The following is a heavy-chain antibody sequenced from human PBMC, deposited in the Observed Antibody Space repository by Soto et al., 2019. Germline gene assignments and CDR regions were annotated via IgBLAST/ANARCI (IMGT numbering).Heavy chain of an antibody. CDR2: IKSKTDGGTT. Sequence: GGSLRLSCAASGFTFSNAWMNWVRQAPGKGLEWVGRIKSKTDGGTTDYAAPVKGRFTISRDDSKNTPYLQMNSLKTEDTAVYYCRLVIMGSQYYYYGMDVWGQGTTVTVSS. CDR3: RLVIMGSQYYYYGMDV. D-gene: IGHD3-9*01. J-gene: IGHJ6*02. V-gene: IGHV3-15*07. CDR1: GFTFSNAW.